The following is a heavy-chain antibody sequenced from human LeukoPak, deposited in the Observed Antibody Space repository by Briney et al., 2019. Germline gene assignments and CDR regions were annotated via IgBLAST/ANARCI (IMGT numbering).Heavy chain of an antibody. CDR1: GFTFSSYS. V-gene: IGHV3-21*01. D-gene: IGHD3-10*01. CDR3: ARGLYYYGSIAFDP. CDR2: ISSSSSYI. Sequence: PGGSLRLSCAASGFTFSSYSMNWVRQAPGKGLEWVSSISSSSSYIYYADSVKGRFTISRDNAKNSPYLQMNSLRAEDTAVYYCARGLYYYGSIAFDPWGQGTLVTVSS. J-gene: IGHJ5*02.